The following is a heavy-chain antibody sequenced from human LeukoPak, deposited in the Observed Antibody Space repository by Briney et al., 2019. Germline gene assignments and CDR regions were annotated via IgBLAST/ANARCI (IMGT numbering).Heavy chain of an antibody. CDR2: IKQDGSEK. D-gene: IGHD5-24*01. J-gene: IGHJ4*02. CDR1: GFSISTYY. V-gene: IGHV3-7*03. Sequence: GGSLRFSCAASGFSISTYYMSWVRQAPGKGLEWVANIKQDGSEKYYGDSVKGRFTISRDNAENSLYLQMNSLRVDDTAMYYCARHNNGYTYWGQGTLVTVSS. CDR3: ARHNNGYTY.